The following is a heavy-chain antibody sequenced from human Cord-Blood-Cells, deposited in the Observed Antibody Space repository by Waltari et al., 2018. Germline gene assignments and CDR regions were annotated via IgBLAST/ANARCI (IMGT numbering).Heavy chain of an antibody. D-gene: IGHD2-21*01. Sequence: QVQLVQSGAEVKKPGSSVKVSCKASGGTFSSYAISWVRYAPGQGLEWMGGIIPIFGTANYAQKFQGRVTITADESTSTAYMELSSLRSEDTAVYYCASRTRACGGDGYYFDYWGQGTLVTVSS. CDR1: GGTFSSYA. CDR2: IIPIFGTA. J-gene: IGHJ4*02. CDR3: ASRTRACGGDGYYFDY. V-gene: IGHV1-69*01.